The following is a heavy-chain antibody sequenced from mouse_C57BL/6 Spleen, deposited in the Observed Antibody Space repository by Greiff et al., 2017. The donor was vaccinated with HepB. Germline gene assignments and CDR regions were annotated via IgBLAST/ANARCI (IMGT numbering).Heavy chain of an antibody. CDR2: IDPADGDT. V-gene: IGHV14-1*01. Sequence: VQLQQSGAELVRPGASVKLSCTASGFNIKDYYMHWVKQRPEQGLEWIGRIDPADGDTEYAPKFPGKATMTADTSSNTAYLQLSSLTSEDTAVYYCTTTGSSSAWFAYWGQGTLVTVSA. CDR3: TTTGSSSAWFAY. D-gene: IGHD1-1*01. J-gene: IGHJ3*01. CDR1: GFNIKDYY.